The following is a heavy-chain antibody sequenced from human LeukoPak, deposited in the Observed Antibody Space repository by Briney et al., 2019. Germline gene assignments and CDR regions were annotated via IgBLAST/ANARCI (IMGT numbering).Heavy chain of an antibody. J-gene: IGHJ6*03. CDR1: AFTVRTSY. D-gene: IGHD2-8*01. V-gene: IGHV3-21*01. CDR2: ISSSSSFI. Sequence: GGSLRLSCAASAFTVRTSYMTWVRQAPGKGLEWVSSISSSSSFIYYADSVKGRFSISRDSSKNTLYLQMNSLRAEDTAVYYCAKDRCSNGIGCYYYYMDVWGKGTTVTVSS. CDR3: AKDRCSNGIGCYYYYMDV.